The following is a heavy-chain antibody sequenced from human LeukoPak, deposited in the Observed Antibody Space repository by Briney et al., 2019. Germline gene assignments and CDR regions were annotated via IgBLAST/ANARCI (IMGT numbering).Heavy chain of an antibody. CDR2: IYYSGST. CDR1: GGSISSYY. Sequence: SETLSLTCTVSGGSISSYYWSWIRQPPGKGLEWIGYIYYSGSTNYNPSLKSRVTISVGTPKNQFSLKLSSVTAADTAVYYCARSSYSGIDYWGQGTLVTVSS. J-gene: IGHJ4*02. V-gene: IGHV4-59*01. D-gene: IGHD4-4*01. CDR3: ARSSYSGIDY.